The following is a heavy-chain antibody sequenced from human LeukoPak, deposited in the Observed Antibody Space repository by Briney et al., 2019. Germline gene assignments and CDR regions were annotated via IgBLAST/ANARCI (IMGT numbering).Heavy chain of an antibody. CDR1: GFTFSSYA. CDR3: AMRPADCSSSSCPTINRYYYGMDV. J-gene: IGHJ6*02. V-gene: IGHV3-23*01. D-gene: IGHD2-15*01. CDR2: ISGNGGST. Sequence: GGSLRLSCAASGFTFSSYAMSWVRQAPGKGLEWVSAISGNGGSTYYADSVKGRFTISRDNSKNTLHLQLNSLRDEDTAMYYCAMRPADCSSSSCPTINRYYYGMDVWGQGTTVIVSS.